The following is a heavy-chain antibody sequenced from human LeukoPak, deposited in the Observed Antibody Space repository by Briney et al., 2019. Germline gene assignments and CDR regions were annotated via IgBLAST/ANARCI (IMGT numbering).Heavy chain of an antibody. CDR1: GFTFSSYG. J-gene: IGHJ6*02. V-gene: IGHV3-30*18. CDR3: AKDQITMIVVVSHYYYYYGMDV. Sequence: GGSLRLSCAASGFTFSSYGMHWVDQAPGKGLEWVAVISYDGSNKYYADSVKGRFTISRNNSKNTLYLQMNSLRAEDTAVYYCAKDQITMIVVVSHYYYYYGMDVWGQGTTVTVSS. D-gene: IGHD3-22*01. CDR2: ISYDGSNK.